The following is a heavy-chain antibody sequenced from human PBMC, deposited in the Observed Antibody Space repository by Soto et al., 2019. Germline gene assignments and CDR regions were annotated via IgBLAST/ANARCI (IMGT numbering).Heavy chain of an antibody. CDR2: ISGSGGSP. D-gene: IGHD2-8*01. J-gene: IGHJ4*02. CDR1: GFSFSTYT. V-gene: IGHV3-23*01. Sequence: GGSLRLSCAASGFSFSTYTMSWVRRAPGKGLEWVSAISGSGGSPSYADSVQGRFTISRDNPKKTLYLQMNSLRAEDTAVYYCAKARCTTSNCYVPDYWGQGTLVAVSS. CDR3: AKARCTTSNCYVPDY.